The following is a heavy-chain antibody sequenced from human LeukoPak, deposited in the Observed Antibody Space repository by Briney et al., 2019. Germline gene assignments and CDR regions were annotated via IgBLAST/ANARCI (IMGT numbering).Heavy chain of an antibody. V-gene: IGHV4-30-4*01. CDR1: GGSISSGDYY. Sequence: SETLSLTCTVSGGSISSGDYYWSWIRQPPGKGLEWIGYIYYSGSTYYNPSLKSRVTISVDTSKNQFSLKLSSVTAADTAVYYCARVGADTSWYFDLWGRGTLVTVSS. D-gene: IGHD6-25*01. CDR2: IYYSGST. CDR3: ARVGADTSWYFDL. J-gene: IGHJ2*01.